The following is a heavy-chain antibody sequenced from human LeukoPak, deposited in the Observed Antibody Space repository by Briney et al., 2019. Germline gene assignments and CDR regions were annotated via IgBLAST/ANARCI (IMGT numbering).Heavy chain of an antibody. CDR1: GYSFTSYW. Sequence: HGESLKISCKASGYSFTSYWITWVRQMPGKGLEWMGRIDPSDSYTNYSPSFQGHVTISADKSISTAYLQWSSLKASDTAMYYCARLLYSGYDGINGYRGQGTLVTVFS. CDR3: ARLLYSGYDGINGY. J-gene: IGHJ4*02. D-gene: IGHD5-12*01. CDR2: IDPSDSYT. V-gene: IGHV5-10-1*01.